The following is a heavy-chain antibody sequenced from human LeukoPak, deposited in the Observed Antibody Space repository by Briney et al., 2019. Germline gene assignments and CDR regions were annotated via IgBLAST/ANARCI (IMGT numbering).Heavy chain of an antibody. CDR2: ISGSGGST. V-gene: IGHV3-23*01. D-gene: IGHD2-2*01. J-gene: IGHJ4*02. CDR3: AKGFYCSSSTCLDY. Sequence: GGSLRLSCAASGFTFSSYGMSWVRQAPGKGLEWGSAISGSGGSTYYADSVKGRFTISRDNSKNTLYLQMNSLRAEDTAVYYCAKGFYCSSSTCLDYWGQGTLVTVSS. CDR1: GFTFSSYG.